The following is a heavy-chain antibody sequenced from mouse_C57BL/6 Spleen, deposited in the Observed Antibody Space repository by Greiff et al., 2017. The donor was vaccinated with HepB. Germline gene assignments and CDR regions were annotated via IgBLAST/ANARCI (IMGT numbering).Heavy chain of an antibody. J-gene: IGHJ2*01. CDR2: IYPGNSDT. CDR1: GYTFTSYW. CDR3: TRNPNWDRYYFDY. V-gene: IGHV1-5*01. D-gene: IGHD4-1*01. Sequence: VQLQQSGTVLARPGASVKMSCKTSGYTFTSYWMHWVKQRPGQGLEWIGAIYPGNSDTSYNQKFKGKAKLTAVTSASTAYMELSSLTNEDSAVYYCTRNPNWDRYYFDYWGQGTTLTVSS.